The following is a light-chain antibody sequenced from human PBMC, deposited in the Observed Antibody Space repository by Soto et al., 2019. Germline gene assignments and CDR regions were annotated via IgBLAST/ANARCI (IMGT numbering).Light chain of an antibody. CDR3: SSYGGSNNLV. CDR2: DVS. Sequence: QSALTQPPSASRSPGQSVTISCTGTSSDVGGYNSVSWYQQHPGKAPKLMIYDVSKRPSGVPDRFSGSKSGNTASLTVSGLQAEDEADYYCSSYGGSNNLVFGGGTKVTVL. J-gene: IGLJ3*02. CDR1: SSDVGGYNS. V-gene: IGLV2-8*02.